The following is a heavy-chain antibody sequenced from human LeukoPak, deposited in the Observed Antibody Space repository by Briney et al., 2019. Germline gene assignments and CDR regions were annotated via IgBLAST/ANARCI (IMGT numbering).Heavy chain of an antibody. J-gene: IGHJ3*02. D-gene: IGHD3-3*01. V-gene: IGHV4-38-2*02. CDR3: VTKKAIFGVPTAFDI. CDR2: IYHSGST. CDR1: GYSISSGYY. Sequence: SETLSLTCTVSGYSISSGYYWGWIRQPPGKGLEWIGSIYHSGSTYYNPSLKSRVTISVDRSKNQFSLKLSSVTAADTAAYYCVTKKAIFGVPTAFDIWGQGTMVTVSS.